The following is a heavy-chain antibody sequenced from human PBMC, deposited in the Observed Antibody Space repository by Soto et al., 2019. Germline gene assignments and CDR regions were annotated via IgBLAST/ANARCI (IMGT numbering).Heavy chain of an antibody. J-gene: IGHJ4*02. V-gene: IGHV4-34*01. CDR2: INHSGST. D-gene: IGHD3-22*01. CDR3: ARGHPVINGSSGYYYFDY. CDR1: GGSFSGYY. Sequence: SETLSLTCAASGGSFSGYYWSWIRQPPGKGLEWIGEINHSGSTNYNPSLKSRVTISVDTSKNQFSLKLSSVTAADTAVYYCARGHPVINGSSGYYYFDYWGQGTLVTVSS.